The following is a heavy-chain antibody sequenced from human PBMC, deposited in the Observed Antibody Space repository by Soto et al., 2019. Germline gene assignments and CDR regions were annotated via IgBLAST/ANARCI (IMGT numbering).Heavy chain of an antibody. V-gene: IGHV3-23*01. Sequence: GGSLRLSCAASGFTFSSYAMSWVRQAPGKGLEWVSAISGSGGSTYYADSVKGRFTISRDNSKNTLYLQMNSLRAEDTAVYYCAKDPRRYYYDSSGYYGFDYWGQGTLVTVSS. CDR3: AKDPRRYYYDSSGYYGFDY. J-gene: IGHJ4*02. CDR2: ISGSGGST. D-gene: IGHD3-22*01. CDR1: GFTFSSYA.